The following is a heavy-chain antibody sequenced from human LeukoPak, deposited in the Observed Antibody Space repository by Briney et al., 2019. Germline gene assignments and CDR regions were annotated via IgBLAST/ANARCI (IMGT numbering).Heavy chain of an antibody. CDR3: VGVRKWLRPFDP. V-gene: IGHV4-61*02. D-gene: IGHD5-12*01. Sequence: SETLSLTCTVSGDSISSGSYYWSWIRQPAGKGLEWIGRIYGRGGSNYNPSLKSRVTISVDTSKNQFSLKLSSVTAADTAVYYCVGVRKWLRPFDPWGQGTLVTVSS. CDR1: GDSISSGSYY. J-gene: IGHJ5*02. CDR2: IYGRGGS.